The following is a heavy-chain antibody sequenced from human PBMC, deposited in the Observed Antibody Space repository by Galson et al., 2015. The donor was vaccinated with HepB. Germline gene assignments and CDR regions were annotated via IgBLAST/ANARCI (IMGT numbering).Heavy chain of an antibody. CDR3: ASTSRFGVGELDY. J-gene: IGHJ4*02. Sequence: SLRLSCAASGFTFSDYYMSWIRQAPGKGLEWVSYISSSGSTIYYADSVKGRFTISRDNAKNSLYLQMNSLRAEDTAVYYCASTSRFGVGELDYWGQGTLVTVSS. D-gene: IGHD3-16*01. CDR2: ISSSGSTI. V-gene: IGHV3-11*01. CDR1: GFTFSDYY.